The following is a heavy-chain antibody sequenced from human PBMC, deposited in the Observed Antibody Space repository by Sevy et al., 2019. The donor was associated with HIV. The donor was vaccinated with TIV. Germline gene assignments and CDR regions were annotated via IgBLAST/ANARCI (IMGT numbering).Heavy chain of an antibody. CDR2: IISFFDMT. J-gene: IGHJ4*02. V-gene: IGHV1-69*13. CDR1: GGTFSRDG. D-gene: IGHD6-19*01. Sequence: SVKVSCKASGGTFSRDGISWVRQAPGQGLEWMGGIISFFDMTNYAQKFQGRVTITADESTSTVYMELSSLRFEDTAVYYCARGGGSGWYYFDSWGQGTLVTVSS. CDR3: ARGGGSGWYYFDS.